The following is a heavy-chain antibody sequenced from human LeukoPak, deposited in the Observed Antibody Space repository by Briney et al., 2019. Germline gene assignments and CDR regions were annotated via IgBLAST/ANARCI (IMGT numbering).Heavy chain of an antibody. Sequence: GGSLRLSCAASGFNFMTYGMHWVRQAPGKGLEWVAFISYGGGKRFFGESVKGRFTIARDNSENTVSLQMNTLKTEDTAVYYCAKGLRWFGDFYFNFFDYWGQGILVTVSS. CDR3: AKGLRWFGDFYFNFFDY. J-gene: IGHJ4*02. D-gene: IGHD3-10*01. CDR2: ISYGGGKR. CDR1: GFNFMTYG. V-gene: IGHV3-30*18.